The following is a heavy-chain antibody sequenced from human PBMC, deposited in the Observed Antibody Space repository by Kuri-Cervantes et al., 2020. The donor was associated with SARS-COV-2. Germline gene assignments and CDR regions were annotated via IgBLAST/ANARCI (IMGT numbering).Heavy chain of an antibody. J-gene: IGHJ5*02. Sequence: GESLKISCAASGFTFSSYAMGWVRQAPGKGLEWVSAISGSGGSTCYADSVKGRFTISRDSSKDTLYLQMNSLRAEDTAIYYCAKGFMEIPPTRYYDPWGQGTLVTVSS. D-gene: IGHD3-10*01. CDR1: GFTFSSYA. CDR2: ISGSGGST. CDR3: AKGFMEIPPTRYYDP. V-gene: IGHV3-23*01.